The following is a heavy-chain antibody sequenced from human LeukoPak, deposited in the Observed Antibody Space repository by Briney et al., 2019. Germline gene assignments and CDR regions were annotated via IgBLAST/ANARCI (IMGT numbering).Heavy chain of an antibody. CDR1: GFTFSSYA. J-gene: IGHJ3*02. CDR3: ARGPPPSENAFDI. Sequence: GGSLRLSCAASGFTFSSYAMHWVRQAPGKGLEYVSAISSNGGSAYYANSVKGRFTISRDNSKNTLYLQMGSLRAEDMAVYYCARGPPPSENAFDIWGQGTMVTVSS. CDR2: ISSNGGSA. D-gene: IGHD1-14*01. V-gene: IGHV3-64*01.